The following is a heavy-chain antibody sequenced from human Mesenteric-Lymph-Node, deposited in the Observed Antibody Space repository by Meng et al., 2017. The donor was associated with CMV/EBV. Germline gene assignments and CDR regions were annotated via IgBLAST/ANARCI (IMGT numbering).Heavy chain of an antibody. D-gene: IGHD4-11*01. J-gene: IGHJ3*01. CDR1: GFTFSSYS. V-gene: IGHV3-48*04. Sequence: GESLKISCAASGFTFSSYSMNWVRQAPGKGLEWVSYISSSSSTIYYADSVKGRFTISRDNAKNSLYLQMNSLRAEDTAVFYCARTTGFLQYSAFDVYGQGTMVTVSS. CDR3: ARTTGFLQYSAFDV. CDR2: ISSSSSTI.